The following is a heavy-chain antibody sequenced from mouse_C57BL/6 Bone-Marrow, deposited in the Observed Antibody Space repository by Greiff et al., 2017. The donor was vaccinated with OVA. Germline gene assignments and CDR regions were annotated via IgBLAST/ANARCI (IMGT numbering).Heavy chain of an antibody. J-gene: IGHJ3*01. CDR1: GFTFSSYG. CDR2: ISSGGSYT. Sequence: EVKLMESGGDLVKPGGSLKLTCAASGFTFSSYGMSWVRQTPDKRLEWVATISSGGSYTYYPDSVKGRFTISRDNAKNTLYLQMSSLKSEDTAMYYCARHEGKGEGYWGQGTLVTVSA. CDR3: ARHEGKGEGY. V-gene: IGHV5-6*01.